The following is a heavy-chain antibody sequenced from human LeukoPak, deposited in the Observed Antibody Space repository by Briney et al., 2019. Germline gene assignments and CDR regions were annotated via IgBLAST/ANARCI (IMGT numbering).Heavy chain of an antibody. D-gene: IGHD3-3*01. CDR3: ARARTYYDFWSGYYGGYYFDY. J-gene: IGHJ4*02. Sequence: SETLSLTCTVSGGSISSYYWSWIRQPPGKGLEWIGYIYYSGSTNYNPSLKSRVTISVDTSKNQFSLKLSSVTAADTAVHYCARARTYYDFWSGYYGGYYFDYWGQGTLVTVSS. CDR1: GGSISSYY. V-gene: IGHV4-59*01. CDR2: IYYSGST.